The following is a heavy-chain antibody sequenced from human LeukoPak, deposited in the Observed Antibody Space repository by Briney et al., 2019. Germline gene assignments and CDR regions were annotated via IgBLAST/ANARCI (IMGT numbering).Heavy chain of an antibody. D-gene: IGHD3-16*01. CDR3: AGEDIIMDPFEF. CDR2: IHYSGST. V-gene: IGHV4-59*12. CDR1: GDSISSYY. J-gene: IGHJ4*02. Sequence: SETLSLTCSVSGDSISSYYWSWLRQPPGKGLEWLGSIHYSGSTYYNPSLKSRVTISAETSTNHFALKLRYVTAADTAVYYCAGEDIIMDPFEFWGQGTLVTVSS.